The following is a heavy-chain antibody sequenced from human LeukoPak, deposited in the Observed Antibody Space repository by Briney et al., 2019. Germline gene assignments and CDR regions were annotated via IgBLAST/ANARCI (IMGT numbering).Heavy chain of an antibody. Sequence: KVSCKASGYTFTGYYIHWVRQAPGQGLEWMGIIYPGDSDTRYSPSFQGQVTISADKSISTAYLQWSSLRASDTAIYYCARHWGMATLDYWGQGTLVTVSS. V-gene: IGHV5-51*01. CDR3: ARHWGMATLDY. CDR1: GYTFTGYY. J-gene: IGHJ4*02. CDR2: IYPGDSDT. D-gene: IGHD3-16*01.